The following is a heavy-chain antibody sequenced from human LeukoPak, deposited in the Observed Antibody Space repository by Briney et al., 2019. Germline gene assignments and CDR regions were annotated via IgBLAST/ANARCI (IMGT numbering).Heavy chain of an antibody. Sequence: PSETLSLTCTVSGGSISSYYRSWIRQPPGKGLEWIGNIDYSGRTIYNPALKSRVTVSVDTSKNQFSLNLTSVTAADTAVYYCAREGKLTGYFGGLGFNYWGQGILVTVSS. CDR1: GGSISSYY. J-gene: IGHJ4*02. V-gene: IGHV4-59*01. D-gene: IGHD6-19*01. CDR2: IDYSGRT. CDR3: AREGKLTGYFGGLGFNY.